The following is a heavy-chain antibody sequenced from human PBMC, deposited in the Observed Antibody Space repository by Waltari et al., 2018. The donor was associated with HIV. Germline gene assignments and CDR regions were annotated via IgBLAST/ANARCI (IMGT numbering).Heavy chain of an antibody. J-gene: IGHJ6*02. CDR1: GYTFINFD. V-gene: IGHV1-8*02. Sequence: QGYLVQSGPEVKRPGASVKISCKAYGYTFINFDVNWVRQAAGKGPEWLGWMNPNSGNTASPYIFEERVTMTTDVSTATAYMEMSGLTPEDTAIYYCARNSSAKGNRYFYYGLDVWGQGTPVTV. D-gene: IGHD3-22*01. CDR3: ARNSSAKGNRYFYYGLDV. CDR2: MNPNSGNT.